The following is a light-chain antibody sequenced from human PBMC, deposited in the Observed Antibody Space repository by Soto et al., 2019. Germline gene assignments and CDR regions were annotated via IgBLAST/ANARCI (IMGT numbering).Light chain of an antibody. V-gene: IGKV3-11*01. CDR3: QQRSNWTT. Sequence: EIVLTQSPATLSLSPGERATLSCRASQSVSSYLAWYQQKAGQAPRLLIYDASNRATGIPARFSGSGSGTDFTLTISSLEPEDFAVYYCQQRSNWTTFGGGTMVDIK. CDR2: DAS. J-gene: IGKJ4*01. CDR1: QSVSSY.